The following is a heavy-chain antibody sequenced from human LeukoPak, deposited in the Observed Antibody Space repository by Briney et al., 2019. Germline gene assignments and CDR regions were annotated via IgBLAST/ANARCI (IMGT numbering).Heavy chain of an antibody. CDR3: ARRLRLRYFDWSTPEYYFDY. Sequence: PSEALSLTCAVYGGSFSGYYWSWIRQPPGKGLEWIGEINHSGSTNYNPSLKSRVTISVDTSKNQFSLKLSSVTAPDTAVYYCARRLRLRYFDWSTPEYYFDYWGQGTLVTVSS. D-gene: IGHD3-9*01. CDR2: INHSGST. J-gene: IGHJ4*02. CDR1: GGSFSGYY. V-gene: IGHV4-34*01.